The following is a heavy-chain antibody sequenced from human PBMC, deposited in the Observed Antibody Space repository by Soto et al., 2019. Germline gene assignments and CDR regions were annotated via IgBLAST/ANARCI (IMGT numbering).Heavy chain of an antibody. CDR2: INHSGST. CDR3: ARGRVRAFPMFRGVSTDY. D-gene: IGHD3-10*01. V-gene: IGHV4-34*01. Sequence: QVQLQQWGAGLLKPSETLSLTCAVYGGSFSGYYWSWIRQPPREGLEWIGEINHSGSTNYNPSLKSRITISVQTSKTQFSLKLSSVTAADTAVYYCARGRVRAFPMFRGVSTDYWCQGTLVTVSS. CDR1: GGSFSGYY. J-gene: IGHJ4*02.